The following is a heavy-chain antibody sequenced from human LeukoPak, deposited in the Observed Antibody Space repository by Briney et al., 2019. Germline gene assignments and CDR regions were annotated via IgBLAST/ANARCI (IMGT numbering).Heavy chain of an antibody. CDR3: AKARVAPAPYFDY. CDR1: GGSISSSNW. V-gene: IGHV4-4*02. J-gene: IGHJ4*02. Sequence: PSETLSLTCAVSGGSISSSNWWSWVRQPPGKGLEWIGEIYHSGSTNYNPSLKSRVTISVDKSKNQFSLKLSSVTAEDTAVYYCAKARVAPAPYFDYWGQGTLVTVSS. CDR2: IYHSGST. D-gene: IGHD5-12*01.